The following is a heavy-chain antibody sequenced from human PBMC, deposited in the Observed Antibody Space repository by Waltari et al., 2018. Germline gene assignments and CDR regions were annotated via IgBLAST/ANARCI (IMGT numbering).Heavy chain of an antibody. Sequence: QVQLQESGPGLVKPPQTLSLTCTVSGGSISSGGYYWSWIRQHPGKGLEWIGYIYHSGSTYYNPSRKSRVTISVDRSKNQFSLKLSSVTAADTAVYYCARGIYDFWSGYAARSTATFDYWGQGTLVTVSS. CDR1: GGSISSGGYY. CDR3: ARGIYDFWSGYAARSTATFDY. J-gene: IGHJ4*02. V-gene: IGHV4-31*03. CDR2: IYHSGST. D-gene: IGHD3-3*01.